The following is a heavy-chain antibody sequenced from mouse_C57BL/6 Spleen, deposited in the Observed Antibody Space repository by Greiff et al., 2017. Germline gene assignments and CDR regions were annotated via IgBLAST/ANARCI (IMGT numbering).Heavy chain of an antibody. V-gene: IGHV1-52*01. CDR1: GYTFTSYW. J-gene: IGHJ4*01. CDR3: ARSDYYGSSYGAMDY. CDR2: IDPSDSET. D-gene: IGHD1-1*01. Sequence: VKLQQPGAELVRPGSSVKLSCKASGYTFTSYWMHWVKQRPIQGLEWIGNIDPSDSETHYNQKFKDKATLTVDKSSSTAYMQLSSLTSEDSAVYYCARSDYYGSSYGAMDYWGQGTSVTVSS.